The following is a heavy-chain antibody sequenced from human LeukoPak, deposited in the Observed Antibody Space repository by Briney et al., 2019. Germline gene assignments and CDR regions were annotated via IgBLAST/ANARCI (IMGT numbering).Heavy chain of an antibody. Sequence: PSETLSLTCAVYGGSFSGYYWSWIRQPPGKGLEWIGEINHSGSTNYNPSLKSRVTISVDTSKNQFSLKLSSVTAADTAVYYYARFRYASFSSWFDPWGQGTLVTVSS. D-gene: IGHD2-2*01. CDR3: ARFRYASFSSWFDP. V-gene: IGHV4-34*01. CDR1: GGSFSGYY. J-gene: IGHJ5*02. CDR2: INHSGST.